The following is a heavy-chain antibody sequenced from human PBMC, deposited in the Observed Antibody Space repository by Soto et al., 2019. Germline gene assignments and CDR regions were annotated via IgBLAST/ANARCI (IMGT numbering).Heavy chain of an antibody. Sequence: QVQVVQSGAEEKKPGASVKVSCKASGYTYISYSMHWVRQAPGQRLEWMGWINVGNGNTKYSQNFQGRVTINLDTSASTAYMELSSLTSEDTAVYYCAREKWGSGSRWLDPWGQGTLVTVSS. CDR1: GYTYISYS. J-gene: IGHJ5*02. D-gene: IGHD6-19*01. CDR3: AREKWGSGSRWLDP. V-gene: IGHV1-3*05. CDR2: INVGNGNT.